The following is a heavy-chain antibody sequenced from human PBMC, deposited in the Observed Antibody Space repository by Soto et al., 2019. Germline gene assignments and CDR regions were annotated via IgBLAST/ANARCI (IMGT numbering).Heavy chain of an antibody. J-gene: IGHJ5*02. CDR1: GGSISSSSYY. CDR2: IYYSGST. D-gene: IGHD3-9*01. CDR3: ARHESNILTGWNWFDP. V-gene: IGHV4-39*01. Sequence: PSETLSLTCTVSGGSISSSSYYWGWIRQPPGKGLEWIGSIYYSGSTYYHPSLKSRVTISVDTSKNQFSLKLSSVTAADTAVYYCARHESNILTGWNWFDPWAREPWSPSPQ.